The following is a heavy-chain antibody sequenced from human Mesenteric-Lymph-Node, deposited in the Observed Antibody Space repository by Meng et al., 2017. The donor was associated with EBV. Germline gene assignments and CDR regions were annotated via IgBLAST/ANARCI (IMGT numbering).Heavy chain of an antibody. D-gene: IGHD3-9*01. CDR2: IYHTGTT. V-gene: IGHV4-30-2*01. J-gene: IGHJ4*02. Sequence: QPQLQESGSRVAKPSQTLSLTCAVFCGFLRRGGYSGNWIRQTPGRGLEWIGYIYHTGTTYYNPSLKSRVTMSVDRSTNQFSLWLKSVTAADTAIYYCARVGAYYDVLTGFDYWGQGTLVTVSS. CDR1: CGFLRRGGYS. CDR3: ARVGAYYDVLTGFDY.